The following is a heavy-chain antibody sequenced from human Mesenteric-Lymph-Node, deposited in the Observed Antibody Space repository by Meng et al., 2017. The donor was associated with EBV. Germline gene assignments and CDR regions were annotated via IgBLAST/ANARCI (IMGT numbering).Heavy chain of an antibody. D-gene: IGHD2-2*01. CDR1: GGSVSSGTDY. CDR3: ATEFTAKDFGVVPAARWSWFDP. V-gene: IGHV4-61*01. Sequence: HVQRTECGPGLVKPSHTPSLTCTDCGGSVSSGTDYWSWIRQPPGKGLEWIGYIYYSGRTKYNPSLESRVTISVDTSKNQFSLRLTSVTAADTAVYFCATEFTAKDFGVVPAARWSWFDPWGQGTLVTVSS. J-gene: IGHJ5*02. CDR2: IYYSGRT.